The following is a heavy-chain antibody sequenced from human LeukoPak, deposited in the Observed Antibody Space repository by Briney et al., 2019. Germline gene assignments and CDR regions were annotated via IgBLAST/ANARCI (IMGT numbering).Heavy chain of an antibody. J-gene: IGHJ3*02. CDR2: IYHSGST. CDR3: ARGFLEWSDAFDI. CDR1: GGSISSSSYY. V-gene: IGHV4-39*07. Sequence: SETLSLTCTVSGGSISSSSYYWGWIRQPPGKGLEWIGSIYHSGSTYYNPSLKSRVTKSVDTSKNQFSLKLSSVTAADTAVYYCARGFLEWSDAFDIWGQGTMVTVSS. D-gene: IGHD3-3*01.